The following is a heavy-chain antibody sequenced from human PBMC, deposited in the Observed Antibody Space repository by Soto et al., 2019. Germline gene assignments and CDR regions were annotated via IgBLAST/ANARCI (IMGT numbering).Heavy chain of an antibody. V-gene: IGHV4-39*01. D-gene: IGHD6-6*01. Sequence: PSETLSLTCTVSGGSISSSSYYWGWIRQPPGKGLEWIGSIYYSGSTYYNPSLKSRVTISVDTSKNQFSLKLSSVTAADTAVYYCANIRSIRRLFDYWGQGTLVTVSS. J-gene: IGHJ4*02. CDR1: GGSISSSSYY. CDR3: ANIRSIRRLFDY. CDR2: IYYSGST.